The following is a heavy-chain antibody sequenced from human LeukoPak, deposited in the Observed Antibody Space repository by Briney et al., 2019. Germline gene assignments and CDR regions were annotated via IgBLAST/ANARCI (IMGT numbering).Heavy chain of an antibody. CDR1: GFTFSSYA. CDR3: AKYGPQDSGSSHFDY. D-gene: IGHD1-26*01. Sequence: GGSLRLSCAASGFTFSSYAMSWVRQAPGKGLERVSAIRDSGSSTHYADSVKGRFTTSRDNSKNTLYLQMNSLRAEDTAIYYCAKYGPQDSGSSHFDYWGQGALVTVSS. J-gene: IGHJ4*02. V-gene: IGHV3-23*01. CDR2: IRDSGSST.